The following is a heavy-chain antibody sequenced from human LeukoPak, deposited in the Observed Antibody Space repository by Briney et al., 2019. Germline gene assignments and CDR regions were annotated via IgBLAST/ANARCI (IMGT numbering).Heavy chain of an antibody. CDR1: GFTFSSYG. D-gene: IGHD4-23*01. Sequence: QPGGSLRLSCAASGFTFSSYGMHWVRQAPGKGLEWVAVISYDGSNKYYADSVKGRFTISRDNSKNTLYLQMNSLRAEDTAVYYCAKAGGGNSGGSPYFDYWGQGTLVTVSS. J-gene: IGHJ4*02. CDR2: ISYDGSNK. CDR3: AKAGGGNSGGSPYFDY. V-gene: IGHV3-30*18.